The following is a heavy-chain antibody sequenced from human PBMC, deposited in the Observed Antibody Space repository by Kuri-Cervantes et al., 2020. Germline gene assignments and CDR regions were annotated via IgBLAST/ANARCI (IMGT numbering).Heavy chain of an antibody. Sequence: GESLKISCAASGFTFSSYSMNWVRQAPGKGLEWVSYISSSGSTIYYADSVKGRFTISRDNAKNSLYLQMNSLRAEDTAVYYCSKDTAWELPTPDAFDIRGQGTMVTVSS. CDR2: ISSSGSTI. V-gene: IGHV3-48*04. D-gene: IGHD1-26*01. CDR3: SKDTAWELPTPDAFDI. J-gene: IGHJ3*02. CDR1: GFTFSSYS.